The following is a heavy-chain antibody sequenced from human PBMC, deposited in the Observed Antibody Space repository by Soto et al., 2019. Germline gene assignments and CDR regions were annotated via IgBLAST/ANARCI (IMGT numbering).Heavy chain of an antibody. CDR1: GYTFTAYY. CDR2: INPKFGDT. D-gene: IGHD3-10*01. V-gene: IGHV1-2*02. J-gene: IGHJ6*02. Sequence: QVKLVQSGAEVKEPGDSVRVSCEASGYTFTAYYIPWLRQAPGQGLEWMGWINPKFGDTTYAQDFQGRLTLTRDMSISTVYMDLSRLTSDDTAIYYCARNMDYYYGPGSGNGHGVWGQGTTVNVFS. CDR3: ARNMDYYYGPGSGNGHGV.